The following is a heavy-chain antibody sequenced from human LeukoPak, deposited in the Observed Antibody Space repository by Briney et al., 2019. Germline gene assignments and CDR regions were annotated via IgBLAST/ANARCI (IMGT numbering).Heavy chain of an antibody. CDR3: AKRHGYSSGWFYFDC. J-gene: IGHJ4*02. CDR2: ISGSGGST. V-gene: IGHV3-23*01. Sequence: GGSLRLSCAASGFTFSTYAMSWVRQAPGKGLEWVSAISGSGGSTYYADCVKGRFTVSRDNSKNTLYLQMNSLRAEDTAVYYCAKRHGYSSGWFYFDCWGQRALVTVSS. D-gene: IGHD6-19*01. CDR1: GFTFSTYA.